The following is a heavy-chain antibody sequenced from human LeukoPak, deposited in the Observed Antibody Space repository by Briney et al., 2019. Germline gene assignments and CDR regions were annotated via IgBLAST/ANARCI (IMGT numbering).Heavy chain of an antibody. D-gene: IGHD5-18*01. J-gene: IGHJ4*02. Sequence: SETLSLTCTVSGGSINSYFWTWIRQPAGKGLEWIGRIYTGGSTNYNPSLKSRVTMSVDTSKNQFSLKLNSVTAADTAVYYCARGYGYSYGYYFDYWGQGTLVTVSS. CDR2: IYTGGST. CDR1: GGSINSYF. V-gene: IGHV4-4*07. CDR3: ARGYGYSYGYYFDY.